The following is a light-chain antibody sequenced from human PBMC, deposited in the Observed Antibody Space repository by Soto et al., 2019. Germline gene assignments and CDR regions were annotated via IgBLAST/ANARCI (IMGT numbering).Light chain of an antibody. V-gene: IGKV1-39*01. CDR1: QTILSF. J-gene: IGKJ1*01. CDR2: AAY. CDR3: QQSYHTPWT. Sequence: DIQMTQSPFSLSAAIGDRVTITCRASQTILSFLNWYQQRPGKAPSLLIYAAYNLESGVPSRFSGSGSGTEFTLTISSLQPEDFATYYCQQSYHTPWTFGQGTKLEIK.